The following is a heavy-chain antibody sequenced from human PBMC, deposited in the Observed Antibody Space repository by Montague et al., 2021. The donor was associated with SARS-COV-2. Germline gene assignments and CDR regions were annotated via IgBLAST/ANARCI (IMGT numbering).Heavy chain of an antibody. CDR1: GGSINDHY. V-gene: IGHV4-4*09. J-gene: IGHJ2*01. Sequence: SETLSLTCTVSGGSINDHYRSWIRQSPGKGLEWIGYIPSNGKTNYNPSLRSRVTLSADAPRNEFSLKLDSVTAADTAVYFCARRCYYDSAGYHWHLDLWGRGMLVTVSS. CDR3: ARRCYYDSAGYHWHLDL. CDR2: IPSNGKT. D-gene: IGHD3-22*01.